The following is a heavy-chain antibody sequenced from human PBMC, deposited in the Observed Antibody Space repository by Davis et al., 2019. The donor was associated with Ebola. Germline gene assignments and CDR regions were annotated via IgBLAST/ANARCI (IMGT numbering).Heavy chain of an antibody. V-gene: IGHV4-59*01. CDR3: ARVGYDFWSGYYTGNWFDP. CDR1: GGSISSDY. CDR2: IYYTGST. D-gene: IGHD3-3*01. Sequence: SETLSLTCTVSGGSISSDYWSWTRQPPGKGLEWIGYIYYTGSTNYNPSLRSRVTISVDTSKNQFSLKLSSVTAADTAVYYCARVGYDFWSGYYTGNWFDPWGQGTLVTVSS. J-gene: IGHJ5*02.